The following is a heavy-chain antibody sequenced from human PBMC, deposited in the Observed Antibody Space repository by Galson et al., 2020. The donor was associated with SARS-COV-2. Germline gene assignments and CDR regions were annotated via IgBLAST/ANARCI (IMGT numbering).Heavy chain of an antibody. V-gene: IGHV3-7*01. CDR2: IKQDGSEK. D-gene: IGHD3-10*01. CDR3: ARIWFGELLPSDY. J-gene: IGHJ4*02. Sequence: GGSLRLSCAASGFTFSSYWMSWVRQAPGKGLEWVANIKQDGSEKYYVDSVKGRFTISRDNAKNSLYLQMNSLRAEDTAVYYCARIWFGELLPSDYWGQGTLVTVSS. CDR1: GFTFSSYW.